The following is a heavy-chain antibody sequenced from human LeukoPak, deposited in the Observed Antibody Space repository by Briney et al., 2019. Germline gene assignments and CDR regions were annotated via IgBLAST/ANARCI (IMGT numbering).Heavy chain of an antibody. CDR3: AGGRTWITDS. J-gene: IGHJ4*02. CDR2: IKQDGSEK. CDR1: GFTFSSYW. V-gene: IGHV3-7*04. D-gene: IGHD2-2*03. Sequence: TGGSLRLSCAASGFTFSSYWMNWVRQAPGKGLEWVANIKQDGSEKNYVDSVKGRFTISRDNAKNSLDLQMNSPRAEDTAVYYCAGGRTWITDSWGQGTLVTVSS.